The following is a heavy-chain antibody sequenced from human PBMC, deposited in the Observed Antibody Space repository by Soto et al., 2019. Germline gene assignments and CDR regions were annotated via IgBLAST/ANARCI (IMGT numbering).Heavy chain of an antibody. CDR2: IYHSGST. V-gene: IGHV4-30-2*01. J-gene: IGHJ5*02. CDR3: ARDLARSFTDP. Sequence: NPSETLSLTCAVSGGSISSGGYSWSWIRQPPGKGLEWIGYIYHSGSTYYNPSLKSRVTISVDRSKNQFSLKLSSVTAADTAVYYCARDLARSFTDPWGQGTLVTVSS. D-gene: IGHD3-16*02. CDR1: GGSISSGGYS.